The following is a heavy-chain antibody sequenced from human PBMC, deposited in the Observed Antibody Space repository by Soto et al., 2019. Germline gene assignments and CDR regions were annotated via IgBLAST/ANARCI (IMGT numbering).Heavy chain of an antibody. D-gene: IGHD3-3*01. CDR2: INHSGST. CDR3: ARKLRITIFGVVKSLGIMDV. J-gene: IGHJ6*02. V-gene: IGHV4-34*01. CDR1: GGSFSGYY. Sequence: ETLSLTCAVYGGSFSGYYWSWIRQPPGKGLEWIGEINHSGSTNYNPSLKSRVTISVDTSKNQFSLKLSSVTAADTAVYYCARKLRITIFGVVKSLGIMDVWGQGTTVTV.